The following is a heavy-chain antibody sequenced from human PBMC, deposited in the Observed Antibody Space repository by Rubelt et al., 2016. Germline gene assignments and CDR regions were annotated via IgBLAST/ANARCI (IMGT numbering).Heavy chain of an antibody. CDR3: ARYASGTWTGHYFDY. J-gene: IGHJ4*02. CDR1: GGSISSSSYY. CDR2: IDYSGST. V-gene: IGHV4-39*07. Sequence: QLQLQESGPGLVKPSETLSLTCAVSGGSISSSSYYWGWIRQPPGKGLEWIGSIDYSGSTYFNPSLKSRVTISVDTSKKQFSLKLTSVSAADTATYYCARYASGTWTGHYFDYWGQGTLVTVSS. D-gene: IGHD3-10*01.